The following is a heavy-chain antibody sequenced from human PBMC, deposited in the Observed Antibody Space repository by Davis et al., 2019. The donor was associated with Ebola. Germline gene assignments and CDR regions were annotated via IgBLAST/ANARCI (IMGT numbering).Heavy chain of an antibody. J-gene: IGHJ4*02. CDR3: SREVRSGF. Sequence: ASVKVSCKASGYTFSSHAMNWVRQAPGQGLEWMGQINPNSGGTKYAQKFQGRVTMSRDTSMNTAYMELTRLTSDDTAVYYCSREVRSGFWGQGTLVTVSS. D-gene: IGHD6-25*01. CDR2: INPNSGGT. V-gene: IGHV1-2*06. CDR1: GYTFSSHA.